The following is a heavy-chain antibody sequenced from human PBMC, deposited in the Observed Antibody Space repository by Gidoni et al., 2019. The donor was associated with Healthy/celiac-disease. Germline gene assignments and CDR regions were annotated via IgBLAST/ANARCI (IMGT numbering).Heavy chain of an antibody. V-gene: IGHV1-46*01. D-gene: IGHD6-13*01. CDR1: GYTFTIYY. Sequence: QVQLLQSGAEVKKPGASVNVSCKASGYTFTIYYMHWVRQAPGQGLEWMGIINPSGGSTSYAQKFQGRVTMTRDTSTSTVDMELSGLRSEDTAVYYCARDPIAAAGRDYYYGMDVWGQGTTVTVSS. CDR3: ARDPIAAAGRDYYYGMDV. J-gene: IGHJ6*02. CDR2: INPSGGST.